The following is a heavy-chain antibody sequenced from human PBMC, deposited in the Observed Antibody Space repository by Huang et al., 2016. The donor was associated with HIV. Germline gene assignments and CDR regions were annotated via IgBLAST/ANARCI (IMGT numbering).Heavy chain of an antibody. D-gene: IGHD3-3*01. J-gene: IGHJ4*02. CDR2: ISGSGGST. Sequence: EVQLLESGGGLVQPGGSLRLSCAASGFTFSSYAMSWVRQAPGKGLEGVSAISGSGGSTYYADAVKGRFTISRDKSKNTLYLQMNSLRAEDTAVYYCAKDVTIFGGGRRFDYWGQGTLVTVSS. CDR3: AKDVTIFGGGRRFDY. CDR1: GFTFSSYA. V-gene: IGHV3-23*01.